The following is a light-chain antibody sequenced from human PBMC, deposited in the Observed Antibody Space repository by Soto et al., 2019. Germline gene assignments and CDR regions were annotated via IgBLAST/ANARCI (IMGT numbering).Light chain of an antibody. CDR2: DAS. V-gene: IGKV1-5*01. Sequence: DIQMTQPPSSLSASVGDRVTMSWRVSQDSSNYLNWYQQKLGKAPKLLIYDASSLESGVPSRFSGSGSGTEFTLTISSLQPDDFATYYCQQYNSYSPWTFGQGTKVDI. CDR1: QDSSNY. CDR3: QQYNSYSPWT. J-gene: IGKJ1*01.